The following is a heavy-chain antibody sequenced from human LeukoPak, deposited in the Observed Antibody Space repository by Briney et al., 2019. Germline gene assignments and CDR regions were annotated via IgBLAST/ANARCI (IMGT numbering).Heavy chain of an antibody. V-gene: IGHV1-69*04. D-gene: IGHD3-22*01. Sequence: GASVKVSCKASGGTSSSYAISWVRQAPGQGLEWMGRIIPILGIANYAQKFQGRVTITADKSTSTAYMELSSLRSEDTAVYYCARGADYYDSSGNAFDIWGQGTMVTVSS. CDR3: ARGADYYDSSGNAFDI. J-gene: IGHJ3*02. CDR1: GGTSSSYA. CDR2: IIPILGIA.